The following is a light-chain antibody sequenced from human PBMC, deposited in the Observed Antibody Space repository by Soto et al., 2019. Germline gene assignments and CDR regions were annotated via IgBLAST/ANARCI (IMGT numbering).Light chain of an antibody. J-gene: IGKJ1*01. CDR1: QSISSW. V-gene: IGKV1-5*01. CDR2: DAS. Sequence: DIQITQSPSTLSASVGDRVTITCRASQSISSWLAWYQQKPGKAPKLLIYDASSLESGVPSRFSGSGSGTEFTLTISSLQPEDFATYYCQQSYSTLWTFGQGTKVDIK. CDR3: QQSYSTLWT.